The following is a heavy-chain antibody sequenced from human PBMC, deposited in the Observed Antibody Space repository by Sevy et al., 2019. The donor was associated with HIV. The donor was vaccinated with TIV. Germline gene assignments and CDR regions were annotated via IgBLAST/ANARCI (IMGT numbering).Heavy chain of an antibody. V-gene: IGHV3-30*03. CDR1: GFSFSTHA. J-gene: IGHJ4*02. CDR2: ISFDGSDK. Sequence: GGCLRLSCAASGFSFSTHAMHWVRQAPGKGLEWMAVISFDGSDKYYSDSVKGRFTISRDDSKNTLPLQMSSLRAEDTALSYCARYAGYSTVWYPGYWGQGTLVTVSS. CDR3: ARYAGYSTVWYPGY. D-gene: IGHD6-19*01.